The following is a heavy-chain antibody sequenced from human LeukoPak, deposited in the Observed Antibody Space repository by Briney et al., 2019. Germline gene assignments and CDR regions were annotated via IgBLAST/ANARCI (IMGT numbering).Heavy chain of an antibody. J-gene: IGHJ3*02. CDR1: GGSFSGYY. V-gene: IGHV4-34*01. D-gene: IGHD3-10*01. CDR3: ARLPFTYYYGSGTNQDAFDI. CDR2: TNHSGST. Sequence: SETLSLTCAVYGGSFSGYYWSWIRQPPGKGLKWIGETNHSGSTNYNPSLKSRVTISVDTSKNQFSLKLSSVTAADTAVYYCARLPFTYYYGSGTNQDAFDIWGQGTMVTVSS.